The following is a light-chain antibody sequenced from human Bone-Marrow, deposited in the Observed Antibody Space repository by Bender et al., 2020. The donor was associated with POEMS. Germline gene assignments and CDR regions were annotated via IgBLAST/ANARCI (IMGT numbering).Light chain of an antibody. Sequence: SYVLTQPPSVSVAPGHTARITCGGDNIGSKSVQWYQQKPGQAPVLVVYDDGDRPSGIPERFSGSNSGNTATLTISRVEVGDEADYYCQVWDSRGDLWVFGGGTKLTVL. CDR2: DDG. V-gene: IGLV3-21*02. CDR1: NIGSKS. CDR3: QVWDSRGDLWV. J-gene: IGLJ3*02.